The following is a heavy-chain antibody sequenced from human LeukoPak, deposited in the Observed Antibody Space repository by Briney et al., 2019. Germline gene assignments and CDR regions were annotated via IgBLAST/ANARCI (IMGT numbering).Heavy chain of an antibody. CDR1: GGSISSYY. V-gene: IGHV4-59*01. D-gene: IGHD6-6*01. J-gene: IGHJ4*02. CDR2: IYYSGST. CDR3: ARGVHGRSYYFDY. Sequence: SETLSLTCTVSGGSISSYYWSWIRQPPGKGLEWIGYIYYSGSTNYNPSLKSRVTISVDTSKNQCSLKLSSVTAADTAVYYCARGVHGRSYYFDYWGQGTLVTVSS.